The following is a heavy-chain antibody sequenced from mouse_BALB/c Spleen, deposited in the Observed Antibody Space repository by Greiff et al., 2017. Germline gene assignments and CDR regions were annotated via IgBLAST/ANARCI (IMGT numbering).Heavy chain of an antibody. CDR1: GFTFSDYG. V-gene: IGHV5-15*02. D-gene: IGHD3-1*01. CDR3: ARDRGSYYAMDY. J-gene: IGHJ4*01. Sequence: EVMLVESGGGLVQPGGSRKLSCAASGFTFSDYGMAWVRQAPGKGPEWVAFISNLAYSIYYADTVTGRFTISRENAKNTLYLEKSSLRSEDTAMYYCARDRGSYYAMDYWGQGTSVTVSS. CDR2: ISNLAYSI.